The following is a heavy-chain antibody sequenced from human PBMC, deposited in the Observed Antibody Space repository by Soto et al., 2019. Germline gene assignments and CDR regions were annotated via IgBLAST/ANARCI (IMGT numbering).Heavy chain of an antibody. CDR1: GGSISSSSYY. D-gene: IGHD6-13*01. CDR2: IYYSGST. J-gene: IGHJ6*02. CDR3: ATRIAAAVKTGYYYGMGV. Sequence: PSETLSLTCTVSGGSISSSSYYWGWIRQPPGKGLEWIGSIYYSGSTYYNPSLKSRVTISVDTSKNQFSLKLSSVTAADTAVYYCATRIAAAVKTGYYYGMGVWGQGTTVTVSS. V-gene: IGHV4-39*01.